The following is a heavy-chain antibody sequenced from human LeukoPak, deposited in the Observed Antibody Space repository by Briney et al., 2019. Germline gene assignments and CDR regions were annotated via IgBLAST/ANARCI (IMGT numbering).Heavy chain of an antibody. V-gene: IGHV4-39*07. Sequence: SETLSLTCTASGGSITSASYYWGWIRQPPGKGLEWIGTMYYRGTTYYNPSLKSRVTISVDTSKNQFSLKLSSVTAADTAVYYCARDVSSGSRPFDYWGQGTLVTVSS. CDR2: MYYRGTT. CDR3: ARDVSSGSRPFDY. J-gene: IGHJ4*02. D-gene: IGHD3-10*01. CDR1: GGSITSASYY.